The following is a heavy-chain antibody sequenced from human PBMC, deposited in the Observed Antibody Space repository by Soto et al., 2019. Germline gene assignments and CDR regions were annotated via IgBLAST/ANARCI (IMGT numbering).Heavy chain of an antibody. J-gene: IGHJ6*02. Sequence: QVQLVQSGAEVKKPGSSVKVSCKASGGTFSSYAISWVRQAPGQGLEWRGGIIPIFGTANYARKFQGRVTITADESTSTAYMELSSLRSEDTAVYYCARVIARHYYDSRKVLSGMDVWGQGTTVTVSS. D-gene: IGHD3-22*01. CDR2: IIPIFGTA. V-gene: IGHV1-69*01. CDR1: GGTFSSYA. CDR3: ARVIARHYYDSRKVLSGMDV.